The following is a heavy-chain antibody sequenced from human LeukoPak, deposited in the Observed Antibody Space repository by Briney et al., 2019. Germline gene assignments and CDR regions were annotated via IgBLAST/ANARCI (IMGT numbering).Heavy chain of an antibody. CDR2: IKQDGSEK. Sequence: GGSLRLSCAASGFTFSSYWMSWVRQAPGRGLEWVANIKQDGSEKNYVDSVKGRFTISRDNAKNTLYLQMNSLRAEDTAVYYCARDVTYYYDSRGLYFDYGGQGTLVTVSS. D-gene: IGHD3-22*01. V-gene: IGHV3-7*01. CDR1: GFTFSSYW. CDR3: ARDVTYYYDSRGLYFDY. J-gene: IGHJ4*02.